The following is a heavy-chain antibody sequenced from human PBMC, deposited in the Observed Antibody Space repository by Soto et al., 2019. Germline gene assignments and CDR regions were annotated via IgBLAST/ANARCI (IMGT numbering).Heavy chain of an antibody. CDR3: AYCSSTSCIYYYYYYMDV. V-gene: IGHV3-48*01. D-gene: IGHD2-2*01. CDR1: GFTFSSYS. CDR2: ISSSSSTI. J-gene: IGHJ6*03. Sequence: EVQLVESGGGLVQPGGSLRLSCAASGFTFSSYSMNWVRQAPGKGLEWVSYISSSSSTIYYADSVKGRFTISRDNAKNSLYLQMNSLRAEDTAVYYCAYCSSTSCIYYYYYYMDVWGKGTTVTVSS.